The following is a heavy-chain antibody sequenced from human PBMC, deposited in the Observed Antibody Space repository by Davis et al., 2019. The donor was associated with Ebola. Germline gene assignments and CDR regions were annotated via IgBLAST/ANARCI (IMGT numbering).Heavy chain of an antibody. D-gene: IGHD4-23*01. J-gene: IGHJ6*04. CDR1: GLTFSSYA. CDR2: ISYDGSNK. CDR3: ARDPVSGNSRYGMDV. V-gene: IGHV3-30-3*01. Sequence: GGSLRLSCAASGLTFSSYAMHWVRQAPGKGLEWVAVISYDGSNKYHADSVKGRFTISRDNSKNTLYLQMNSLRAGDTAVYYCARDPVSGNSRYGMDVWGKGTTVTVSS.